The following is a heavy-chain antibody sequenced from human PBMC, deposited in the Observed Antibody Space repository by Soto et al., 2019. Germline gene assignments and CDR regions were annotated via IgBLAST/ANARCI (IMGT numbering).Heavy chain of an antibody. CDR2: INESGST. Sequence: QVQLQQWGAGLVKPSETLSLSCAVYGQSFSGHSWAWFRHPPGKGLEWIGEINESGSTYYNPSLKSRVTISTDTSKNQFSLKLSSVSAADTAAYFCARGSGIVALPGELEDVKYDYWGQGTLVNVSS. CDR3: ARGSGIVALPGELEDVKYDY. CDR1: GQSFSGHS. D-gene: IGHD1-1*01. J-gene: IGHJ4*02. V-gene: IGHV4-34*01.